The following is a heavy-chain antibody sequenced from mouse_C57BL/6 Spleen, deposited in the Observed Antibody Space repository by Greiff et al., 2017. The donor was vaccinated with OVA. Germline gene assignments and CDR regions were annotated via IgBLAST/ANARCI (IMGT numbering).Heavy chain of an antibody. CDR1: GYTFTSYW. CDR3: ARKAYYSNLYYFDY. V-gene: IGHV1-69*01. D-gene: IGHD2-5*01. CDR2: IDPSDSYT. J-gene: IGHJ2*01. Sequence: QVQLQQPGAELVMPGASVKLSCKASGYTFTSYWMHWVKQRPGQGLEWIGEIDPSDSYTNYNQKFKGKSTLTVDKSSSTAYMQLSSLTSEDSAVYYCARKAYYSNLYYFDYWGQGTTLTVSS.